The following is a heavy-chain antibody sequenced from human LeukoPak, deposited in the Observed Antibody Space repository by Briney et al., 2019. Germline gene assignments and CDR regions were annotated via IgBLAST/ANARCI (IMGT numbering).Heavy chain of an antibody. D-gene: IGHD6-13*01. CDR1: GFTVGGNY. Sequence: GGSLRLSCAASGFTVGGNYMTWVRQAPGKGLEWVSIIYSGGSTYYADSVKGRFTISRDNSKNSLYLQMNSLRDEDTAVYYCARDQHFSSDFWCQGTVVTVSS. V-gene: IGHV3-66*01. CDR3: ARDQHFSSDF. J-gene: IGHJ4*02. CDR2: IYSGGST.